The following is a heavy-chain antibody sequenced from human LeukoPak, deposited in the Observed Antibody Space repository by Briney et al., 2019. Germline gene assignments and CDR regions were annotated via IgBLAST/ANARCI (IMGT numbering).Heavy chain of an antibody. D-gene: IGHD3-22*01. CDR1: GGSFSGYY. Sequence: SETLSLTCAVYGGSFSGYYWSWIRQPPGKGLEWIGEMNHSGSTNYNPSLKSRVTISVDTSKNQFSLKLSSVAAADTAVYYCARGPHTGVNYYDSSGYYYWGQGTLVTVSS. CDR2: MNHSGST. CDR3: ARGPHTGVNYYDSSGYYY. V-gene: IGHV4-34*01. J-gene: IGHJ4*02.